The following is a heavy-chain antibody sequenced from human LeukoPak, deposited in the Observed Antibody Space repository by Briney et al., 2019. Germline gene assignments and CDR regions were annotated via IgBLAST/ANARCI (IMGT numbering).Heavy chain of an antibody. V-gene: IGHV3-23*01. CDR3: VKDLGDDYENAFDF. CDR2: VSGSGEST. Sequence: GGSLRLSCEASGFAFSRYAMSWVRHPPGRGLEWVSSVSGSGESTFYAASVKRRFTISRDNSKNTVYLQMNRLRAEDTAPYYCVKDLGDDYENAFDFWGQGTLVTVSS. J-gene: IGHJ3*01. D-gene: IGHD4-17*01. CDR1: GFAFSRYA.